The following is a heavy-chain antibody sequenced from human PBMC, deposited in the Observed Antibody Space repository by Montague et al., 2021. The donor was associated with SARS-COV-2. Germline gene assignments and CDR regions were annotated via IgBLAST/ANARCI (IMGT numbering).Heavy chain of an antibody. CDR3: ARHARGEGCTSWFDS. CDR1: GDSVSRGSSY. Sequence: SETLSLTCTVSGDSVSRGSSYWSWIRQPPGKGLEWIGYIYYTGSRKYNSSLKSRLTISVDTSKNQFSLKLSSVTAADTAVCYCARHARGEGCTSWFDSWGQGTLVTVSS. D-gene: IGHD2-15*01. CDR2: IYYTGSR. V-gene: IGHV4-61*01. J-gene: IGHJ5*01.